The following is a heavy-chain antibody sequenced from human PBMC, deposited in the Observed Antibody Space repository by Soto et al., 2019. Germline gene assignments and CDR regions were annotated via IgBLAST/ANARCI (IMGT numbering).Heavy chain of an antibody. CDR1: GFTVSSNY. V-gene: IGHV3-53*01. CDR3: ARASFYDILTGYNPAPFDY. Sequence: GGSLRLSCAASGFTVSSNYMSWVRQAPGKGLEWVSVIYSGGSTYYADSVKGRFTISRDNSKNTLYLQMNSLRAEDTAVYYCARASFYDILTGYNPAPFDYWGQGTLVTVSS. CDR2: IYSGGST. J-gene: IGHJ4*02. D-gene: IGHD3-9*01.